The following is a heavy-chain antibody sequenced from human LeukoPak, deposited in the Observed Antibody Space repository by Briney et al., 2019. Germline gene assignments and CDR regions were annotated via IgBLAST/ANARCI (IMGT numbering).Heavy chain of an antibody. CDR1: GFTFSSYA. D-gene: IGHD6-19*01. CDR3: AKEIAVVDYMDV. V-gene: IGHV3-23*01. J-gene: IGHJ6*03. Sequence: GGSLRLSFAASGFTFSSYAMSWVRQPRGKGLDWVSAISGSGGSKYYANSVKGRFTISRDNSKNTLYLQMNSLRAEDTAVYYCAKEIAVVDYMDVWGKGTTVTVSS. CDR2: ISGSGGSK.